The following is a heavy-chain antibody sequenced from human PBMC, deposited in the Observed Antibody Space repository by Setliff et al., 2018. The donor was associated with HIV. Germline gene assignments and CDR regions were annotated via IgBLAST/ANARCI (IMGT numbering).Heavy chain of an antibody. CDR3: ARDKRASFDGLDV. V-gene: IGHV4-30-4*08. Sequence: TLSLTCTVSGGSISSGDYYWGWIRQPPGKGLEWIGYIYYSGSTYYNPSLKSRVTISVDKSKNQFSLNLSSVTAADTAMYYCARDKRASFDGLDVWGQGTTVTVSS. CDR1: GGSISSGDYY. J-gene: IGHJ6*02. CDR2: IYYSGST.